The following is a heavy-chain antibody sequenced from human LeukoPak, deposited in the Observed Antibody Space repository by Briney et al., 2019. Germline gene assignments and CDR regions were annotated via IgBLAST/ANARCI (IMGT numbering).Heavy chain of an antibody. V-gene: IGHV4-30-2*01. CDR2: IYHSGST. CDR3: ARENTMMGSAFDP. CDR1: GGSISSGGYS. D-gene: IGHD3-22*01. Sequence: PSETLSLTCAVSGGSISSGGYSWSWIRQPPGQGLEWIGYIYHSGSTYYNPSLKSRVTISVDRSKNQFSLKLSSVTAADTAVYYCARENTMMGSAFDPWGQGTLVTVSS. J-gene: IGHJ5*02.